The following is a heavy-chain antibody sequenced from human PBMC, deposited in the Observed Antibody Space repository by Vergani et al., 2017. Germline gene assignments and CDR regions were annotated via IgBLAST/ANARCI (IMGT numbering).Heavy chain of an antibody. CDR3: ARERVSAEYCTSTSCYYFDN. CDR1: GFTVSSNY. CDR2: IYSGGST. D-gene: IGHD2-2*01. Sequence: EVQLVESGGGLVQPGGSLRLSCAASGFTVSSNYMSWVRQAPGKGLEWVSVIYSGGSTYYADSVKGRFTISRDNFKNTLYLQMNTQRAEDTAVYYCARERVSAEYCTSTSCYYFDNWGQGPLVTVSS. J-gene: IGHJ4*02. V-gene: IGHV3-66*02.